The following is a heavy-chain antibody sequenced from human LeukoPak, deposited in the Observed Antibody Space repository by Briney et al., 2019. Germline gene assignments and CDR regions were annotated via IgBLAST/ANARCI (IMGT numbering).Heavy chain of an antibody. CDR1: GFTFDDYG. J-gene: IGHJ4*02. Sequence: GGSLRLSCAASGFTFDDYGMHWIRQAPGKGLEWVSGISWNSGRIGYADSVKGRFTISRDNAKKSLYLQMNSLRAEDMALYYCAKDTQADYYDSSGHTDYWGQGTLVTVSS. V-gene: IGHV3-9*03. CDR3: AKDTQADYYDSSGHTDY. CDR2: ISWNSGRI. D-gene: IGHD3-22*01.